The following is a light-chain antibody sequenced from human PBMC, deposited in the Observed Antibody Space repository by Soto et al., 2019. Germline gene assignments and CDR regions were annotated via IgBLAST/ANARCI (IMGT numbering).Light chain of an antibody. J-gene: IGLJ1*01. CDR2: EVT. CDR1: SSDVGGYNY. CDR3: SSFAGTNSFV. Sequence: QSALTQPASVSGSPGQSITISCIGSSSDVGGYNYVSWYQQHPGKVPKLIIYEVTRRPSGVPDRIFGSKYDTTASLTVSGLQAEDEADYYCSSFAGTNSFVFGTGTKLTVL. V-gene: IGLV2-8*01.